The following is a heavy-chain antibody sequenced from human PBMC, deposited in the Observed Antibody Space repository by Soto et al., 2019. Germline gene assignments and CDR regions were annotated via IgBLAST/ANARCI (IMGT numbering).Heavy chain of an antibody. CDR2: INPNSGNT. CDR3: ARGPSRIVATLHGGDCFDP. D-gene: IGHD5-12*01. Sequence: QVQLVQSGAEVKKPGASVKVSCQASGYTFTSYDINWVRQATGQGLAWKGWINPNSGNTGYAQKFQGRITMTRNTSISTAYMELSSPGSEDTAVYYCARGPSRIVATLHGGDCFDPWGQGTVVAVSS. CDR1: GYTFTSYD. J-gene: IGHJ5*02. V-gene: IGHV1-8*01.